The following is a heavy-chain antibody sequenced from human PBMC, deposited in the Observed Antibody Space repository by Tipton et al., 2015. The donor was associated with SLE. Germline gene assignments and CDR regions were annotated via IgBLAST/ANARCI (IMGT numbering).Heavy chain of an antibody. D-gene: IGHD3-10*01. CDR1: GGVLSGYQ. CDR3: AGDSRSLDY. V-gene: IGHV4-34*01. CDR2: IYYSGRT. J-gene: IGHJ4*02. Sequence: TLSLTCAVYGGVLSGYQWTWIRQPPGKGLEWIGSIYYSGRTYYNPSLKSRVTISLDTSKNQFSLRLSSVTAADTAVYYCAGDSRSLDYWGQGTLVTVSS.